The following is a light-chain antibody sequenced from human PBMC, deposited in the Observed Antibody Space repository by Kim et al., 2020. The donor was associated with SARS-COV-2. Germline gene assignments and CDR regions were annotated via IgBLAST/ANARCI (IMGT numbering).Light chain of an antibody. Sequence: SQMTQSPSSLSASVGDRVTITCRARQGIRNYLAWYQQKPGKVPKLLIYAASTLQSGVPSRFSGSGSGTDFTLTISSLQPEDVATYYCQKYTSARLTYGVRTKA. CDR1: QGIRNY. J-gene: IGKJ4*01. V-gene: IGKV1-27*01. CDR2: AAS. CDR3: QKYTSARLT.